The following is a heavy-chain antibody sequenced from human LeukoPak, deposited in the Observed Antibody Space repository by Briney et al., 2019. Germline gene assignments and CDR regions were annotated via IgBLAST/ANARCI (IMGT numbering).Heavy chain of an antibody. CDR3: ARASRDYYDSSGYLTFDP. CDR1: GYTFTGYY. D-gene: IGHD3-22*01. J-gene: IGHJ5*02. Sequence: ASVKVSCKASGYTFTGYYMHWVRQAPGQGLEWMGWINPNSGGTNYAQKFQGRVTMTRDTSISTAYMELSRLRSDDTAVYYCARASRDYYDSSGYLTFDPWGQGTLVTVSS. V-gene: IGHV1-2*02. CDR2: INPNSGGT.